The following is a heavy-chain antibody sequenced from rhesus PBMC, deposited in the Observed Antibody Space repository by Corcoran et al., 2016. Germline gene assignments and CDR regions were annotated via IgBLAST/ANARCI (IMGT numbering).Heavy chain of an antibody. CDR1: GFTFSSYW. V-gene: IGHV3S25*01. CDR3: AKEWGYSGSDY. J-gene: IGHJ4*01. D-gene: IGHD6-25*01. CDR2: INSGGGST. Sequence: EVQLVESGGGLAKPGGSLRLSCAASGFTFSSYWMNWVRQAPGKGLEWVSAINSGGGSTYYADSVKGRFTMSRDNSKNTLSLQMNSLRAEDTAVYYCAKEWGYSGSDYWGQGVLVTVSS.